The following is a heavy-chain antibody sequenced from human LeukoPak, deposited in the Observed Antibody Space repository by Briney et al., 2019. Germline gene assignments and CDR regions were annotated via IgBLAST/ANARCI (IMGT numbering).Heavy chain of an antibody. CDR3: ATRSMTTVTVDY. V-gene: IGHV4-31*03. Sequence: PSQTLSLTCTVSGGSISSGSYYLSWIRQHPGKGLEWIGYIYYSGSTYYNPSLQSRVTISVDTSKNQFSLKLSSVTAADTAVYYCATRSMTTVTVDYWGQGTLVTASS. J-gene: IGHJ4*02. D-gene: IGHD4-17*01. CDR1: GGSISSGSYY. CDR2: IYYSGST.